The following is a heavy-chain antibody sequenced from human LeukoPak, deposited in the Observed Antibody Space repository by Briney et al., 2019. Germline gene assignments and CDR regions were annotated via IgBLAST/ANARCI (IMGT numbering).Heavy chain of an antibody. CDR3: ARLTYYDYVWGSYRYYFDY. CDR1: GGSFSGYY. Sequence: SGTLPLTCAVYGGSFSGYYWSWIRQPPGKGLEWIGEINHSGSTNYNPSLKSRVTISVDTSKNQFSLQLSSVTAADTAVYYCARLTYYDYVWGSYRYYFDYWGQGTLVTVSS. D-gene: IGHD3-16*02. CDR2: INHSGST. J-gene: IGHJ4*02. V-gene: IGHV4-34*01.